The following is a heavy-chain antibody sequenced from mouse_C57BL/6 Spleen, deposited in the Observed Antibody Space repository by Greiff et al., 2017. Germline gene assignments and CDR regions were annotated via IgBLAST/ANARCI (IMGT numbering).Heavy chain of an antibody. Sequence: QVQLKQSGAELVRPGTSVKVSCKASGYAFTNYLIEWVKQRPGQGLEWIGVINPGSGGTNYNEKFKGKATLTADKSSSTAYMQLSSLTSEDSAVYFCARDRRDYYAMDYWGQGTSVTVSS. CDR3: ARDRRDYYAMDY. CDR1: GYAFTNYL. J-gene: IGHJ4*01. CDR2: INPGSGGT. V-gene: IGHV1-54*01. D-gene: IGHD3-2*01.